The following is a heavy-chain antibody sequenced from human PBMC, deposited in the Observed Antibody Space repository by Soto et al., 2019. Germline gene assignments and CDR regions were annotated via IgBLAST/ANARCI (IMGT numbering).Heavy chain of an antibody. Sequence: GGSLRLSCAASGFTFSTFDMQWVRQAPGKGLEWVALMSYDGSNTYYADSVKGRFTISRDNSKNTLYLQMNSLRAEDTAVYYYAKDRDYYYHYSGIDSWGQGTLVTVSS. CDR2: MSYDGSNT. J-gene: IGHJ4*02. V-gene: IGHV3-30*18. D-gene: IGHD3-22*01. CDR1: GFTFSTFD. CDR3: AKDRDYYYHYSGIDS.